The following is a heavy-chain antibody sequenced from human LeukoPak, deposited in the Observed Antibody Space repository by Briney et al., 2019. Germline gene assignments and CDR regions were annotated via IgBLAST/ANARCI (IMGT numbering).Heavy chain of an antibody. Sequence: ASVEVSCKASGYTFTGYYMHWVRQAPGQGLEWMGWINPNSGGTNYAQKFQGRVTMTRDTSISTAYMELSRLRSDDTAVYYCAREFLEANYFDYWGQGTLVTVSS. D-gene: IGHD5-24*01. CDR2: INPNSGGT. V-gene: IGHV1-2*02. CDR1: GYTFTGYY. CDR3: AREFLEANYFDY. J-gene: IGHJ4*02.